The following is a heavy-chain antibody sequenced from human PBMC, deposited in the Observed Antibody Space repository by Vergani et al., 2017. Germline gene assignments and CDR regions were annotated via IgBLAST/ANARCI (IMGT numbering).Heavy chain of an antibody. CDR1: GYSFSSYW. Sequence: EVQLEQSGAEVKKPGESLRISCKGSGYSFSSYWITWVRQMPGKGLEWMGRIDPSDSYTNYSPSFQGHVTISVDKSISTAYVQWSSLKASDTAMYYCARFKVYGSGSHSSYYYYYGMDVWGQGTTVTVSS. CDR3: ARFKVYGSGSHSSYYYYYGMDV. CDR2: IDPSDSYT. V-gene: IGHV5-10-1*03. D-gene: IGHD3-10*01. J-gene: IGHJ6*02.